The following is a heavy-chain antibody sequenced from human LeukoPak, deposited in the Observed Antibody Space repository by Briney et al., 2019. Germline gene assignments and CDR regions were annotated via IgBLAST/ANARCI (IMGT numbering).Heavy chain of an antibody. D-gene: IGHD2-2*01. V-gene: IGHV1-18*01. J-gene: IGHJ6*03. CDR3: ARGLQLQQYYYYYMDV. CDR1: GYTFTSYG. Sequence: ASVKVSCKASGYTFTSYGTSWVRQAPGQGLEWMGWISAYNGNTNYAQKLQGRVTMTTDTSTSTAYMELSSLRSEDTAVYYCARGLQLQQYYYYYMDVWGKGTTVTISS. CDR2: ISAYNGNT.